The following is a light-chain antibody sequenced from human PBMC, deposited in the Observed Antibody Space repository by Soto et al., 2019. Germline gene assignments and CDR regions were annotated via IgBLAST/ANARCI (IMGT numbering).Light chain of an antibody. CDR1: SSNIGGNP. CDR3: AAFDDSLNGWV. Sequence: QSLLTQPPSASGTPGQRVTISCSGSSSNIGGNPVVWHQQLPGTAPKLFIYGTDQRPSGVPDRFSGSKSGTAASLAISGLQSEDEADYYCAAFDDSLNGWVFGGGTKLTVL. V-gene: IGLV1-44*01. J-gene: IGLJ3*02. CDR2: GTD.